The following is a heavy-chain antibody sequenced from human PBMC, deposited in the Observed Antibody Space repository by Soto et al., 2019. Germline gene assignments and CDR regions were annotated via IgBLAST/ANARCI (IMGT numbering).Heavy chain of an antibody. V-gene: IGHV3-13*01. CDR1: GFTFSSYD. CDR2: IGTAGDT. CDR3: AAYDIWSGYYDY. Sequence: EVQLVESGGGLVQPGGSLRLSCAASGFTFSSYDMHWVRQATGKGLEWVSAIGTAGDTYYPGSVKGRFTISRENAKNSLYLQMNSLRAGDTAVYYCAAYDIWSGYYDYWGQGTLVTVSS. J-gene: IGHJ4*02. D-gene: IGHD3-3*01.